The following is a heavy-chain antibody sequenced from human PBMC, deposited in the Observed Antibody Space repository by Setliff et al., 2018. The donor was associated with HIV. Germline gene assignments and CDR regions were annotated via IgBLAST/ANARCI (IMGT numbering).Heavy chain of an antibody. V-gene: IGHV1-2*02. D-gene: IGHD1-1*01. CDR3: AREYNYIPDY. CDR1: GYTFTGYY. CDR2: INPNNGGT. J-gene: IGHJ4*02. Sequence: GASVKVSCKASGYTFTGYYMHWVRQAPGQGLEWMGWINPNNGGTNYAEKFQGRVTMTRDTSISTAYMLLSRLRSDDTAVYYCAREYNYIPDYWGQGTRVTGAS.